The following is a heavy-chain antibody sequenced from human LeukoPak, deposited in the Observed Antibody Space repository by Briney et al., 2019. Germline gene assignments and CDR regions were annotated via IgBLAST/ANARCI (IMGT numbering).Heavy chain of an antibody. CDR2: IYYSGST. J-gene: IGHJ3*02. CDR3: AGYIHDAFDI. V-gene: IGHV4-59*12. Sequence: SETLSLTCTVSGGSISSYYWSWIRQPPGKGLEWIGYIYYSGSTNYNPSLKSRVTISVDTSKNQFSLELSSVTAADTAVYYCAGYIHDAFDIWGQGTMVTVSS. D-gene: IGHD5-24*01. CDR1: GGSISSYY.